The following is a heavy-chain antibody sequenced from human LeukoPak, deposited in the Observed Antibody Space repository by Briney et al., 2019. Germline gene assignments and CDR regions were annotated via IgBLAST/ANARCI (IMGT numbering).Heavy chain of an antibody. V-gene: IGHV4-39*01. CDR2: IYYSGST. Sequence: SETLSLTCTVSGGSIRSSYYYWGWIRQPPGKGLEWIGSIYYSGSTYYNPSLKSRVTISVDTSKNQFSLKLSSVTAADTAVYYCARNPTAMVMYNWFDPWGQGTLVTVSS. CDR1: GGSIRSSYYY. J-gene: IGHJ5*02. CDR3: ARNPTAMVMYNWFDP. D-gene: IGHD5-18*01.